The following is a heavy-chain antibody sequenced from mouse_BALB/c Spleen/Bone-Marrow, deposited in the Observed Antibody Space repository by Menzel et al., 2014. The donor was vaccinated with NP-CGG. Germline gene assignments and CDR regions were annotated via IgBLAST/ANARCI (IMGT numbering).Heavy chain of an antibody. V-gene: IGHV5-15*02. Sequence: EVKLMESGGGLVQPGGSRKLSCAASGFTFSDYGMAWVRQAPGKGPEWVAFISNLAYSIHYADTVTGRFTISRENAKNTLYLEMSSLRSEDTAMYYCARSITTVVVDAMDYWGQGTSVTVSS. CDR1: GFTFSDYG. CDR3: ARSITTVVVDAMDY. D-gene: IGHD1-1*01. CDR2: ISNLAYSI. J-gene: IGHJ4*01.